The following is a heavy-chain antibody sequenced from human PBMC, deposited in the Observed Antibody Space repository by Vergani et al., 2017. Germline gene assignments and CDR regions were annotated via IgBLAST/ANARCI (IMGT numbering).Heavy chain of an antibody. CDR1: GFTFSSYS. CDR2: IWYDGSNK. V-gene: IGHV3-33*08. D-gene: IGHD2-21*01. J-gene: IGHJ4*02. Sequence: VQLVESGGGLVQPGGSLRLSCAASGFTFSSYSMNWVRQAPGKGLEWVAVIWYDGSNKYYADSVKGRFTISRDNSKNTLYLQMNSLRAEDTAVYYCARGCCGGYGWGQGTLVTVSS. CDR3: ARGCCGGYG.